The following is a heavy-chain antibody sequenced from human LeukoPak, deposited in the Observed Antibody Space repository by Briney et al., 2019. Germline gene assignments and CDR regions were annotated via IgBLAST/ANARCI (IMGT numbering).Heavy chain of an antibody. Sequence: ASVKVSCKASGGTFSSYAISWVRQAPGQGLEWMGGIIPIFGTTNYAQKFQGRVTITADESTSTAYMELSSLRSEDTAVYYCARVALWFGAATRDYYYGMDVWGQGTTVTVSS. D-gene: IGHD3-10*01. V-gene: IGHV1-69*13. CDR2: IIPIFGTT. CDR1: GGTFSSYA. CDR3: ARVALWFGAATRDYYYGMDV. J-gene: IGHJ6*02.